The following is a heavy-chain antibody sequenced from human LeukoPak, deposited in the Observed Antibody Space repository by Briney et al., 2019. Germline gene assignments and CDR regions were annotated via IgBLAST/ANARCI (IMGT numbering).Heavy chain of an antibody. CDR3: ASKSSKSQYSTFDY. CDR1: GGSLNMYY. CDR2: VYYSGGT. D-gene: IGHD6-6*01. Sequence: SETLSLTCTVSGGSLNMYYWSWIRQSPGKGLEWIGYVYYSGGTSYNPSLKSRVTISVDTSKNQFSLKLSSVTAADTAVYYCASKSSKSQYSTFDYWGQGTLVTVSS. J-gene: IGHJ4*02. V-gene: IGHV4-59*01.